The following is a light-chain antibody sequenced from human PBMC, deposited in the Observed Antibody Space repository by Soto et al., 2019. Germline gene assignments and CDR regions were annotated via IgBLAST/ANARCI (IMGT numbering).Light chain of an antibody. Sequence: QSVLTQPASVSGSPGQTITISCTGAVSEVAAYTYVSWYQQHPGKGPKLIIYDVSNRPLGVSNRFSGSKSGTTASLTISGLQAEDEADYYCSSCPRIVGLFGGGTKLTVL. CDR1: VSEVAAYTY. CDR2: DVS. V-gene: IGLV2-14*01. CDR3: SSCPRIVGL. J-gene: IGLJ3*02.